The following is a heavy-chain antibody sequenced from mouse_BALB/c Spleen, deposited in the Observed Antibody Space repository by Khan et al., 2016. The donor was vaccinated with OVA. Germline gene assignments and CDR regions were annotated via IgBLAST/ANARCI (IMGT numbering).Heavy chain of an antibody. CDR3: ARSLVDYDGMDY. J-gene: IGHJ4*01. CDR1: GFTFSSFA. D-gene: IGHD2-13*01. Sequence: EVELVESGGGVVKPGGSLKLSYSASGFTFSSFAMSWVRQTPEKRLEWVATISSGGHYIFYPDSVKGRFTISRDNARNPLFLQMSSLRSEDTAMYYGARSLVDYDGMDYWGQGTSVTVSA. CDR2: ISSGGHYI. V-gene: IGHV5-9-3*01.